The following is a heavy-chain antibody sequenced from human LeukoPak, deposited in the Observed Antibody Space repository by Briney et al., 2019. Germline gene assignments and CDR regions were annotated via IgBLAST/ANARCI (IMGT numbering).Heavy chain of an antibody. Sequence: PGRSLRLSCAASGFTFDDYAMHWVRQAPGKGLEWVSGISWNSGSIGYADSVKGRFTISRDNAKNSLYLQMNSLRAEDTALYYCAKDMGSGSYSHLLDYWGQGTLVTVSS. CDR2: ISWNSGSI. J-gene: IGHJ4*02. CDR3: AKDMGSGSYSHLLDY. D-gene: IGHD1-26*01. V-gene: IGHV3-9*01. CDR1: GFTFDDYA.